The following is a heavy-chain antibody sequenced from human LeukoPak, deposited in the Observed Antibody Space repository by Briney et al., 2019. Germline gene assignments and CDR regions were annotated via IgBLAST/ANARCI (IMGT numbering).Heavy chain of an antibody. CDR3: ARVLGGVGWFDP. CDR2: IISSGSSSTI. V-gene: IGHV3-48*01. CDR1: GLTFSTYV. Sequence: GGSLRLSCAASGLTFSTYVMNWVRQAPGKGLEWVSYIISSGSSSTIYYADSVKGRFTISRDNAKNSLYLQMNSLRAEDTAVYYCARVLGGVGWFDPWGQGTLVTVSS. D-gene: IGHD2-8*01. J-gene: IGHJ5*02.